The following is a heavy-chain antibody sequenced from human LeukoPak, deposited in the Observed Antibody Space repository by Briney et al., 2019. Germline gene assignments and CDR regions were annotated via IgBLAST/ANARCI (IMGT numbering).Heavy chain of an antibody. V-gene: IGHV4-59*01. CDR1: GGSFSGYY. CDR2: IYFTGTT. CDR3: ARTPHRGGFDS. J-gene: IGHJ4*02. D-gene: IGHD3-16*01. Sequence: SETLSLTCAVYGGSFSGYYWSWLRQPPGKALEHIGYIYFTGTTNYKPSLKSRVTMSVDMSKNQFSLKLSSVTAADTAVYYCARTPHRGGFDSWGQGTLVTVSS.